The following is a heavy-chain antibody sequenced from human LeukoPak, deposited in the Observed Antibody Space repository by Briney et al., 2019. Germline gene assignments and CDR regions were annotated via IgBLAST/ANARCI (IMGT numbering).Heavy chain of an antibody. J-gene: IGHJ5*02. CDR3: ARDAGNSGYGCDL. CDR1: GFIFSQYS. Sequence: GGSLRLSCAASGFIFSQYSMNWVRQAPGKGLEWVSHIRSSSETFYADSVKGRFTISRDNARNSLYLQMNNLRGEDTAIYHCARDAGNSGYGCDLWGQGTLVTVSS. D-gene: IGHD5-12*01. CDR2: IRSSSET. V-gene: IGHV3-48*01.